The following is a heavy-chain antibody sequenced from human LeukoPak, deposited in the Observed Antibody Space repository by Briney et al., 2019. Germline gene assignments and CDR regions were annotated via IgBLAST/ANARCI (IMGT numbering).Heavy chain of an antibody. CDR3: ARGRSGSSSGWPKRYYFDY. J-gene: IGHJ4*02. D-gene: IGHD6-19*01. Sequence: PGGSLRLSCAASGFTFSTYWMHWVRQAPGKGLVWVSRINSDGSSTSYADSVKGRFTISRDNAKNTLYLQMNSLRAEDTAVYYCARGRSGSSSGWPKRYYFDYWGQGTLVTVSS. V-gene: IGHV3-74*01. CDR2: INSDGSST. CDR1: GFTFSTYW.